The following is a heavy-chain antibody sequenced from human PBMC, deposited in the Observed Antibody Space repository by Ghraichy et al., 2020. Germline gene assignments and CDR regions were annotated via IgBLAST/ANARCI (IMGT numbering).Heavy chain of an antibody. J-gene: IGHJ4*02. D-gene: IGHD1-26*01. CDR1: GFTFSSYG. V-gene: IGHV3-23*01. CDR2: IGPSGSDT. CDR3: AKITQLVGTAD. Sequence: GGSLRLSCAASGFTFSSYGMNWVRQAPGKGLEWVSSIGPSGSDTYYANSVKGRFTISRDNSKNTLYLQMNSLRAEDTAVYYCAKITQLVGTADWGRGTLVTVSS.